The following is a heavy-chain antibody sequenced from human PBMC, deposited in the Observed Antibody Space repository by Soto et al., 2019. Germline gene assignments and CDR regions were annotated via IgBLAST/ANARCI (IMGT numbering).Heavy chain of an antibody. D-gene: IGHD3-22*01. J-gene: IGHJ4*02. CDR2: ISSSSSYI. CDR1: GFTFSSYS. CDR3: ARDRHDSSGYLGY. V-gene: IGHV3-21*01. Sequence: LRLSCAASGFTFSSYSMNWVRQAPGKGLEWVSSISSSSSYIYYADSVKGRFTISRDNAKNSLYLQMNSLRAEDTAVYYCARDRHDSSGYLGYWGQGTLVTVSS.